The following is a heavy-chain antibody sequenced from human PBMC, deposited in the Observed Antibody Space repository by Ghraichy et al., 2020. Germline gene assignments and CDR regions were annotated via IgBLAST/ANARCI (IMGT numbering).Heavy chain of an antibody. V-gene: IGHV1-3*01. CDR3: ARVHLYGSGSNYNGMDV. Sequence: MGWINAGNGDTKYSQKFQGRVTITRDTSATTAYMELSSLTSDDTALYYCARVHLYGSGSNYNGMDVWGQGTTGTVSS. CDR2: INAGNGDT. J-gene: IGHJ6*02. D-gene: IGHD3-10*01.